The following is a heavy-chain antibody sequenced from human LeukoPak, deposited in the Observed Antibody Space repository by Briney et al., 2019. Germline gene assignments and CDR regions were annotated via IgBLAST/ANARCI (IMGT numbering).Heavy chain of an antibody. CDR3: ARVSDSSGWYQAWFDP. CDR1: GGSISSGDYY. V-gene: IGHV4-30-4*02. J-gene: IGHJ5*02. CDR2: IYYSGST. D-gene: IGHD6-19*01. Sequence: SETLSLTCTVSGGSISSGDYYWSWIRQPPGKGLEWIGYIYYSGSTYYNPSLKSRVTISVDTSKNQFSLKLSSVTAADTAVYYCARVSDSSGWYQAWFDPWGQGTLVTVSS.